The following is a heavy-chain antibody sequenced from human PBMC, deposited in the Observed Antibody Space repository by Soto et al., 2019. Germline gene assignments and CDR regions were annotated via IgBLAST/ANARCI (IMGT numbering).Heavy chain of an antibody. Sequence: ASVKVSCKASGCTFLNYYIHWVRQAPGQGLEWMAIINPMGGSTNYAQEFQGRVTLTSDTSTSTVYMELSSLRFEDTALFYCARDLAAGDLWGQGTLVTVSS. CDR3: ARDLAAGDL. V-gene: IGHV1-46*01. J-gene: IGHJ5*02. CDR2: INPMGGST. CDR1: GCTFLNYY. D-gene: IGHD6-13*01.